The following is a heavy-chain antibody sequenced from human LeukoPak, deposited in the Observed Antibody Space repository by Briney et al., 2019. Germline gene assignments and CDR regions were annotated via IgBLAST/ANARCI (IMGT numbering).Heavy chain of an antibody. J-gene: IGHJ5*02. Sequence: SETLSLTCTVSGGSISSYYWSWIRQPAGKGLEWIGRIYTSGSTNYNPSLKGRVTMSVDTSKNQFSLKLSSVTAADTAVYYCARDFADDFWTMYNWFDPWGQGTLVTVSS. CDR3: ARDFADDFWTMYNWFDP. CDR1: GGSISSYY. D-gene: IGHD3-3*01. V-gene: IGHV4-4*07. CDR2: IYTSGST.